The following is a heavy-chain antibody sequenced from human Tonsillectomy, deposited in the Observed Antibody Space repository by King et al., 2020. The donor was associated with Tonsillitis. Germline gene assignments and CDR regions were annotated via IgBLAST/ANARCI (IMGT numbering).Heavy chain of an antibody. CDR2: INHSGST. Sequence: VQLQQWGAGLLKPSETLSLTCAVYGGSFSGYYWSWIRQPPGKGLEWIGEINHSGSTNYNPSLKSRVTISVDTSKNQFSLKLSSVTAADTAVYYCARGGVTMIVDDFDYWGQGTLVTVSS. CDR3: ARGGVTMIVDDFDY. J-gene: IGHJ4*02. CDR1: GGSFSGYY. V-gene: IGHV4-34*01. D-gene: IGHD3-22*01.